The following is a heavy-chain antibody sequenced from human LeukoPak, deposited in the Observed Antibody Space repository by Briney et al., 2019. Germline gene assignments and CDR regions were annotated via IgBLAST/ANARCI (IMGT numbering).Heavy chain of an antibody. CDR2: ISSSGGNT. D-gene: IGHD3-22*01. Sequence: GGSLRLSCAASGFTFSSYAMSWVRQAPGKGLEWVSAISSSGGNTYYADSVKGRFTISRDNSKNTLYLQMNSLRAEDAAVYYCAKETPLWDGRGYCFDYWGQGTLVTVSS. J-gene: IGHJ4*02. CDR3: AKETPLWDGRGYCFDY. CDR1: GFTFSSYA. V-gene: IGHV3-23*01.